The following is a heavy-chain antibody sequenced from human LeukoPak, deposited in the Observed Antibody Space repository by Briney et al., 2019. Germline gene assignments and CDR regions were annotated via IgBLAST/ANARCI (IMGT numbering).Heavy chain of an antibody. V-gene: IGHV3-20*04. CDR1: GFTFDDYG. J-gene: IGHJ4*02. CDR2: INWNGGST. Sequence: GGSLRLSCAASGFTFDDYGMSWVRQAPGKGLEWVSGINWNGGSTGYADSVKGRFTISRDNAKNFLYLQMNSLRAEDTALYYCARGPFYYDSTGGYFDYWGQGTLVTVSS. D-gene: IGHD3-22*01. CDR3: ARGPFYYDSTGGYFDY.